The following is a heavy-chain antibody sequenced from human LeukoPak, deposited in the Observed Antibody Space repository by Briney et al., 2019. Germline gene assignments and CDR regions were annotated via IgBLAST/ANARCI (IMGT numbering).Heavy chain of an antibody. CDR3: AKVAMGYYYDSSGLTLDY. J-gene: IGHJ4*02. CDR1: GFTVSSNY. Sequence: GGSLRLSCAASGFTVSSNYMSWVRQAPGKGLEWVSVIYSGGSTYYADSVKGRFTISRDNSKNTLYLQMNSLRAEDTAVYYCAKVAMGYYYDSSGLTLDYWGQGTLVTVSS. V-gene: IGHV3-53*01. CDR2: IYSGGST. D-gene: IGHD3-22*01.